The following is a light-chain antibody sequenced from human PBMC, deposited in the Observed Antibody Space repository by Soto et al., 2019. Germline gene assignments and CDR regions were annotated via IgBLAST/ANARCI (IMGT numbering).Light chain of an antibody. J-gene: IGKJ1*01. Sequence: QMTQSPSSLSASVGEKIIITCRASRDVGSDVSWYQQKPGQAPKLLIYAASNLYTGVPSRFSGSRSGTEFTLTISSLQSEDFAVYYCQQYDNWPWTFGQGTKVDIK. CDR2: AAS. CDR1: RDVGSD. V-gene: IGKV1-6*01. CDR3: QQYDNWPWT.